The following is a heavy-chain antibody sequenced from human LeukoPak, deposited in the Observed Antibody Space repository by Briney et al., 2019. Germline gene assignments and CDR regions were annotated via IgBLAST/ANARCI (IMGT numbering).Heavy chain of an antibody. CDR2: IYYSGST. CDR1: GGSISSHY. Sequence: PSETLSLTCTVSGGSISSHYWSWIRQPPGKGLEWTGYIYYSGSTNYNPSLKSRVTISVDTSKNQFSLKLSSVTAADTAVYYCARDPGDSSGFFDYWGQGTLVTVSS. D-gene: IGHD3-22*01. V-gene: IGHV4-59*11. J-gene: IGHJ4*02. CDR3: ARDPGDSSGFFDY.